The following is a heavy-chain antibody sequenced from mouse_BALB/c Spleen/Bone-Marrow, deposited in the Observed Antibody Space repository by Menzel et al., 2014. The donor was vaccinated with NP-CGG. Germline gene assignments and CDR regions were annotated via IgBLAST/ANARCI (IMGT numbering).Heavy chain of an antibody. CDR1: GFTFTSYW. Sequence: VQLQQSGAELARPGASVKLSCKASGFTFTSYWMQWVKQSPGQGVEWIGAIYPGDGDTRYTQKFRGKATMTEDKSSNTAYIQLSSLTSEDSAVYFCASPYGNNDAMDYWGQGTSVTVSS. J-gene: IGHJ4*01. CDR3: ASPYGNNDAMDY. V-gene: IGHV1-87*01. CDR2: IYPGDGDT. D-gene: IGHD2-1*01.